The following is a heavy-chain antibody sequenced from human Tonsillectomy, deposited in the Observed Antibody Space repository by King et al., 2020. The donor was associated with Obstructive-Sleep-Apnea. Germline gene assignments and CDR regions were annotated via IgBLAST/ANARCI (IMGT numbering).Heavy chain of an antibody. CDR3: ARDQSIVVRGVITKGGFDY. CDR2: INPSGGST. J-gene: IGHJ4*02. D-gene: IGHD3-10*01. V-gene: IGHV1-46*01. Sequence: QLVQSGAEVKKPGASVKVSCKASGYTFTSYYMHWVRQAPGQGLEWMGIINPSGGSTSYTQKFKGRVTMTRDTSTSTVYMELSSLRSEDTAVYYCARDQSIVVRGVITKGGFDYWGQGTLVTVSS. CDR1: GYTFTSYY.